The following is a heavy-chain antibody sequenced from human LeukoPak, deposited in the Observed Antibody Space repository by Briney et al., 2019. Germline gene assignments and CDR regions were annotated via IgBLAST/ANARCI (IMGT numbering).Heavy chain of an antibody. CDR2: IKQDGSEK. V-gene: IGHV3-7*01. Sequence: PGGSLRLSCAASGFTFSNYWMSWVRQASGKGLEWVANIKQDGSEKYYVDSVRGRFTISRDNAKNSLYLQMNSLIAEDTAVYFCVRDPFDYWGQGTLVTVSS. J-gene: IGHJ4*02. CDR3: VRDPFDY. CDR1: GFTFSNYW.